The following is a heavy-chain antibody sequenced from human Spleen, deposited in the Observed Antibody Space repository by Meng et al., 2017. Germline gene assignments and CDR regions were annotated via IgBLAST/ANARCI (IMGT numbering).Heavy chain of an antibody. V-gene: IGHV3-23*01. J-gene: IGHJ4*02. Sequence: GESLKISCATSGFTFSSYAMSWVRQAPGKGLEWVSAITGSGDSTYYADSVKGRFTISRDNSRNTLYLQMNSLRAEDTAVFYCAKSGGLLGGDYFDYWGQGTLVTVSS. CDR2: ITGSGDST. D-gene: IGHD1-26*01. CDR1: GFTFSSYA. CDR3: AKSGGLLGGDYFDY.